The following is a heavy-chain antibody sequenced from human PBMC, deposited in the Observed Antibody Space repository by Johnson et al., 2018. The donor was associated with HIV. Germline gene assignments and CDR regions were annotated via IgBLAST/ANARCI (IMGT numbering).Heavy chain of an antibody. D-gene: IGHD3-16*01. J-gene: IGHJ3*02. CDR1: GFTFSDYY. V-gene: IGHV3-11*04. CDR2: ITGSGTVV. CDR3: AGGGSDVFDI. Sequence: QVQLVESGGGLVQPGGSLRLSCAASGFTFSDYYMSWIRQAPGKGLEWVSYITGSGTVVYYADSVKGRFTISRDNAKNSLYLQMNSLRADDTAVYYCAGGGSDVFDIWGRGTMVTVSS.